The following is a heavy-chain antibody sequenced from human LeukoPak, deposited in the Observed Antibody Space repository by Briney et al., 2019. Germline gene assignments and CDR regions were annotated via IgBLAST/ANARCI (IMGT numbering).Heavy chain of an antibody. D-gene: IGHD4-17*01. Sequence: GGSLRLSCTASGFTFGDYAMSWFRQAPGNGLEWVGFIRSKAYGGTTEYAASVKGRFTISRDDSKSIAYLQMNSLKTEDTAVYYCTRVRMTTVTSFDYWGQGTLVTVSS. CDR3: TRVRMTTVTSFDY. CDR2: IRSKAYGGTT. CDR1: GFTFGDYA. J-gene: IGHJ4*02. V-gene: IGHV3-49*03.